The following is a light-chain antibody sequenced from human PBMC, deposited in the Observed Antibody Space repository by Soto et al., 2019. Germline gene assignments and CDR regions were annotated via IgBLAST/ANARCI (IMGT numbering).Light chain of an antibody. J-gene: IGKJ1*01. CDR3: QQYNSYS. CDR1: QSISNW. Sequence: IQLTQSPPTLPASVGDRVTLTCRASQSISNWLAWYQQKPGTAPKLLIYHASILETAVPSRFSGNGSGTEFTLTISSLQPGDFATYYCQQYNSYSFGQGSRVEIK. CDR2: HAS. V-gene: IGKV1-5*01.